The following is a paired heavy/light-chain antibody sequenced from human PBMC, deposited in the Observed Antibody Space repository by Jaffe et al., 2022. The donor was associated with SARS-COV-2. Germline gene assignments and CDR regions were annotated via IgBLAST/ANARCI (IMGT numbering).Heavy chain of an antibody. J-gene: IGHJ4*02. V-gene: IGHV3-66*02. Sequence: EVQLVESGGALVQPGGSLRLSCAASGFTVSNNYMSWVRQAPGKGLDWLSVIYSDGDIYYADSVKGRFTISRDNSKNTLYLQMNSLRPEDTAVYYCARGPGGLLWLGDLYWGQGTLVTVSS. D-gene: IGHD3-10*01. CDR3: ARGPGGLLWLGDLY. CDR1: GFTVSNNY. CDR2: IYSDGDI.
Light chain of an antibody. CDR3: MQALQTPIT. J-gene: IGKJ5*01. CDR2: LRS. Sequence: DIVMTQSPLSLPVTPGEPASISCRSSQSLLHSNGYTYLDWYLQKPGQSPQVLIYLRSNRASGVPDRFTGSGSGTDFTLKISRVEAEDVGVYYCMQALQTPITFGQGTRLEIK. V-gene: IGKV2-28*01. CDR1: QSLLHSNGYTY.